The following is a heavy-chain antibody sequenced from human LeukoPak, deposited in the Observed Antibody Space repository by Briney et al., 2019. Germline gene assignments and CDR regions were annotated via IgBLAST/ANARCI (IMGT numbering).Heavy chain of an antibody. CDR2: ISGSGGST. V-gene: IGHV3-23*01. Sequence: GGSLRLSCAASGFTFSSYAMSWVCQAPGKGLEWVSAISGSGGSTYYADSVKGRFTISRDNSKNTLYLQMNSLRAEDTAVYYCAKFRGYSGTNRYYFDYWGQGTLVTVSS. CDR1: GFTFSSYA. D-gene: IGHD1-26*01. CDR3: AKFRGYSGTNRYYFDY. J-gene: IGHJ4*02.